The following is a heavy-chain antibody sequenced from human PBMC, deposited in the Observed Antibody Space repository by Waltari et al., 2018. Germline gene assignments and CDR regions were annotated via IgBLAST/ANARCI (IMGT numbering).Heavy chain of an antibody. CDR2: ISRGGSYI. V-gene: IGHV3-21*01. D-gene: IGHD4-4*01. Sequence: EVQLVESGGGVVKPGGSLRLSCAASGFSSSTYNMNWVRQAPGKGLEWVSSISRGGSYIYYADSVKGRFTISRDDAKNSLYLQMNSLRAEDTAVYYCAREKYSNYLYYFDYWGQGILVTVSS. J-gene: IGHJ4*02. CDR3: AREKYSNYLYYFDY. CDR1: GFSSSTYN.